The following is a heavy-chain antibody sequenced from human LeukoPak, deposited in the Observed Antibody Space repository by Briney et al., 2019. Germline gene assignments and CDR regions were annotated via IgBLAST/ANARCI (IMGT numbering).Heavy chain of an antibody. Sequence: SETLSLTCTVSGGSISSYYWSWIRQPAGKGLEWIGRIYTSGSTNYNPSLKSRVTMSVDTSKNQFSLKLSSETAADTAVYYCAREDDYGDYVPFDYWGQGTLVTVSS. CDR3: AREDDYGDYVPFDY. D-gene: IGHD4-17*01. J-gene: IGHJ4*02. V-gene: IGHV4-4*07. CDR2: IYTSGST. CDR1: GGSISSYY.